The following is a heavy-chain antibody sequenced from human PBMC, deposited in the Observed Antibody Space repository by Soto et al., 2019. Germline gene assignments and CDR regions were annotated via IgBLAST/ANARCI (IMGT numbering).Heavy chain of an antibody. CDR3: ARGITIFGVVDY. V-gene: IGHV1-2*04. J-gene: IGHJ4*02. Sequence: ASVKVSCQASGYTFTGYYMHWVRQAPGQGLEWMGWINPNSGGTNYAQKFQGWVTMTRDTSISTAYMELSRLRSDDTAAYYCARGITIFGVVDYWRQGTLVTVSS. D-gene: IGHD3-3*01. CDR2: INPNSGGT. CDR1: GYTFTGYY.